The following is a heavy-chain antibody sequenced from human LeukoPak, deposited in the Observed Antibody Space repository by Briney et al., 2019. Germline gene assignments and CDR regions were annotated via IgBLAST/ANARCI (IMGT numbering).Heavy chain of an antibody. CDR3: ARDSGLTTVTTYWDY. CDR1: GFTFSTYC. Sequence: GGSLRLSCAASGFTFSTYCMSWVRQAPGKGLEWVANINEDGSEKYYVESVKGRFTISRDNAKKSLYLQMNSLRAEDTAVYYCARDSGLTTVTTYWDYWGQGTLVTVSS. CDR2: INEDGSEK. D-gene: IGHD4-17*01. J-gene: IGHJ4*02. V-gene: IGHV3-7*05.